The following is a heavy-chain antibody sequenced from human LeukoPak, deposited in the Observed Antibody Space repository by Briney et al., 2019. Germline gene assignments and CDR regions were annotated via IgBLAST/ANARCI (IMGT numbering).Heavy chain of an antibody. CDR1: GFSFSDYY. V-gene: IGHV3-11*01. CDR2: ITSSGSSI. CDR3: ARAGYYDFWSGYYGMDV. J-gene: IGHJ6*02. D-gene: IGHD3-3*01. Sequence: GGSLGLSCAASGFSFSDYYMSWIRQAPGKGLEWVSYITSSGSSIYCADSVKGRFTISRDNAKNSLHLQMNSLRAEDTAVYYCARAGYYDFWSGYYGMDVWGQGTTVTVSS.